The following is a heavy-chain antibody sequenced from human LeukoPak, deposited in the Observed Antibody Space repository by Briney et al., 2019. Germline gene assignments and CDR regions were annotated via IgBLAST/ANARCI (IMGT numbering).Heavy chain of an antibody. CDR3: AKPPPMTLTDYYYYYYMDV. J-gene: IGHJ6*03. D-gene: IGHD1-14*01. Sequence: GRSLRLSCAASGFTFSSYAMHWVRQAPGKGLEWVAVISYDGSNKYYADSVKGRFTISRDNSKNTLYLQMNSLRAEDTAVYYCAKPPPMTLTDYYYYYYMDVWGKGTTVTVSS. V-gene: IGHV3-30*04. CDR2: ISYDGSNK. CDR1: GFTFSSYA.